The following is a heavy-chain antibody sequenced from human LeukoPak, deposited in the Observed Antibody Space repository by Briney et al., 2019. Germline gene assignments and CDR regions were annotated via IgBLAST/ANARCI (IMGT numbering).Heavy chain of an antibody. CDR1: GDSITTNNYY. J-gene: IGHJ3*02. CDR2: IYASGNT. V-gene: IGHV4-61*02. CDR3: AINFASPMAFGI. Sequence: PSETLSLTCTVSGDSITTNNYYWSWIRQPAGKGPEWIGRIYASGNTNYNPSLKSRVTISVDTSKNQFSLRLSSVTAADTAVYYCAINFASPMAFGIWGQGTMVTVSS.